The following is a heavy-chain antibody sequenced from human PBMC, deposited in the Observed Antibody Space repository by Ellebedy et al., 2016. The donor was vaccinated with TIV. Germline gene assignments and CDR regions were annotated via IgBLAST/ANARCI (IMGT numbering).Heavy chain of an antibody. CDR3: AKSIAVAGTSYFDY. Sequence: GESLKISCAASGFTFRTYGMHWVRQAPGKGLEWVAVISYDGISKHYAESVKGRFTISRDNSRNTLYLQMNSLRGEDTAVYYCAKSIAVAGTSYFDYWGQGTLVTVSS. CDR2: ISYDGISK. CDR1: GFTFRTYG. D-gene: IGHD6-19*01. V-gene: IGHV3-30*18. J-gene: IGHJ4*02.